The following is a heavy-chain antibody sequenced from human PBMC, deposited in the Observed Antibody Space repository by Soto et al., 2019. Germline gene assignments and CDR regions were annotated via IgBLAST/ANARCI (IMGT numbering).Heavy chain of an antibody. CDR1: GFTFSSYA. D-gene: IGHD1-1*01. J-gene: IGHJ4*02. CDR3: AKDKASHWNSGFDY. CDR2: ISGSGGST. Sequence: PGGSLRLSCAASGFTFSSYAMSWVRQAPGKGLEWVSAISGSGGSTYYADSVKGRFTISRDNSKNTLYLQMNSLRAEDAAVYYCAKDKASHWNSGFDYWGQGTLVTVSS. V-gene: IGHV3-23*01.